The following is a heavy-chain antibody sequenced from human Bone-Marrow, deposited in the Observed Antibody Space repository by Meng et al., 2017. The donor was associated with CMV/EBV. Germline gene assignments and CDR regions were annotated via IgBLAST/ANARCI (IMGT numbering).Heavy chain of an antibody. CDR3: ARILEWLDGANYILDV. CDR2: INRGGSA. V-gene: IGHV4-34*01. CDR1: GGSFSGYY. Sequence: GSLRLSCAVYGGSFSGYYWSWIRQPPGKGLEWIGEINRGGSANYSPSLKSRLTISVDTSKNKFSLKLNPVTAEDTAVYYCARILEWLDGANYILDVWGQGTTVTVSS. D-gene: IGHD3-3*01. J-gene: IGHJ6*02.